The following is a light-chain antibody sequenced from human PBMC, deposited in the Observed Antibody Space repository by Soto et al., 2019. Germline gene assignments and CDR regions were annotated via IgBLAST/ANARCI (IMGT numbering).Light chain of an antibody. CDR3: QQYNNWPPGT. J-gene: IGKJ2*02. CDR1: QSVSSN. V-gene: IGKV3-15*01. CDR2: GAS. Sequence: EIEMTQSPSTLSVSPGERATLSCRASQSVSSNLAWYQQKPGQAPRLLIYGASTRATGIPARFSGSGSGTEFTLTISSLQSEDVAVYYCQQYNNWPPGTFGQGTKLEIK.